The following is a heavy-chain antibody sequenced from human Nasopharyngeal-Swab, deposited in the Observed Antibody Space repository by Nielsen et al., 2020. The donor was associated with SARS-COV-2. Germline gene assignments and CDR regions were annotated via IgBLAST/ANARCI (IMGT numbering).Heavy chain of an antibody. CDR1: GFTFSSYG. D-gene: IGHD6-19*01. CDR3: ARDKERAGYSSGWYGL. V-gene: IGHV3-33*01. J-gene: IGHJ4*02. Sequence: GGSLRLSCAASGFTFSSYGMHWVRQAPGKGLEWVAVIWYDGSNKYYADSVKGRFTISRDNSKNTLYLQMNSLRAEGTAVYYCARDKERAGYSSGWYGLGGQGTLVTVSS. CDR2: IWYDGSNK.